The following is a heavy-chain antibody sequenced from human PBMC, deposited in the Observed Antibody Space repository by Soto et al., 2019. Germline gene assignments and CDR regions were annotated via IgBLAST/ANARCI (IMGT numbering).Heavy chain of an antibody. V-gene: IGHV3-23*01. CDR3: AKDRWNYDYFDF. D-gene: IGHD1-7*01. CDR2: ISGSGEST. Sequence: XGSLRLACPASGFTFSSCAMNWVRQAPGKGLEWVSTISGSGESTYYADSVKGRFTISRDNSKSTLYLQMNSLRAEDTAVYYCAKDRWNYDYFDFWGQGTLVTVSS. J-gene: IGHJ4*02. CDR1: GFTFSSCA.